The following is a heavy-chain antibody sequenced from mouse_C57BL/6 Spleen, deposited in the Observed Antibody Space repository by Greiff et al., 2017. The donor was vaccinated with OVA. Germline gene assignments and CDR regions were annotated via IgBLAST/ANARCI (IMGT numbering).Heavy chain of an antibody. V-gene: IGHV1-50*01. J-gene: IGHJ3*01. CDR1: GYTFTSYW. CDR3: APYSNYGWFAY. CDR2: IDPSDSST. Sequence: VQLQQPGAELVKPGASVKLSCKASGYTFTSYWMQWVKQRPGQGLEWIGEIDPSDSSTNYNQKFKGKATLTVDTSSSTAYMQLSSLTSEDSAVYYCAPYSNYGWFAYWGQGTLVTVSA. D-gene: IGHD2-5*01.